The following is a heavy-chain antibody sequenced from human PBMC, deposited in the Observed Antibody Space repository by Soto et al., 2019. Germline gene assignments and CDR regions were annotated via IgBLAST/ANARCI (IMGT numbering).Heavy chain of an antibody. V-gene: IGHV3-23*01. Sequence: GGSLRLSCAASGFTFSSYAMSWVRQAPGKGLEWVSAISGSGGSTYYADSVKGRFTISRDNSKNTLYLQMNSLRAEDTAVYYCAKRYDSSRLRHIDYWGQGTMVTVSS. CDR3: AKRYDSSRLRHIDY. CDR1: GFTFSSYA. J-gene: IGHJ4*02. CDR2: ISGSGGST. D-gene: IGHD5-12*01.